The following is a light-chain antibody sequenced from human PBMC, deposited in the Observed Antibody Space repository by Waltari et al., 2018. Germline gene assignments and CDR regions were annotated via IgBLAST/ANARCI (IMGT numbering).Light chain of an antibody. J-gene: IGLJ3*02. V-gene: IGLV4-69*01. CDR3: QTGGHGTWV. CDR1: V. CDR2: VNSDGSH. Sequence: VIAWRQQQPEKCLRFLMNVNSDGSHRKGDEIPDRFSGSSSGAERYLSISSLQSEDEADYFCQTGGHGTWVFGGGTKLTVL.